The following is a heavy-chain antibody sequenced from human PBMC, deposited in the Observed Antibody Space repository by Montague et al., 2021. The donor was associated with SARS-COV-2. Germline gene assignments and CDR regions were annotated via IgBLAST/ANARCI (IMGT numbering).Heavy chain of an antibody. Sequence: SLRLSCAASGFTFSNYDMNWVRQAPGKGPDWTSYISTSAYTTSYAGSVKGRFTISRDNGKNSLFLQMNSLRVKDTAVYYCTRGYRSIVGDGLDIWGQGTKVTVSS. CDR2: ISTSAYTT. D-gene: IGHD3-16*02. CDR1: GFTFSNYD. CDR3: TRGYRSIVGDGLDI. V-gene: IGHV3-48*03. J-gene: IGHJ3*02.